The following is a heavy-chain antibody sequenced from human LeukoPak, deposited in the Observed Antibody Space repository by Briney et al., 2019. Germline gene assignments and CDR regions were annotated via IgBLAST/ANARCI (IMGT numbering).Heavy chain of an antibody. J-gene: IGHJ4*02. CDR1: GYSISSGYY. D-gene: IGHD6-19*01. CDR3: ARVRAVAGTPPDY. Sequence: SETLSLTRSVSGYSISSGYYWGWIRQPPGKGLEWIGSIHYSGSTYYNPSLKSRVTISVDTSKNQFSLKMRSVTAADTAVYYCARVRAVAGTPPDYWGQGTLVTVSS. CDR2: IHYSGST. V-gene: IGHV4-38-2*02.